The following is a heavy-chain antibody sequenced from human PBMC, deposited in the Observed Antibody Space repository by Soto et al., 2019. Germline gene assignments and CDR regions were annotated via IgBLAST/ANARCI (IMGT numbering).Heavy chain of an antibody. Sequence: EVQLVESGGGLVQPGRSLRLSCAASGFTFDDYAMHWVRQAPGKGLEWVSGISWNSGSIGYADSVKGRFTISRDNAKNSLYLQMNSLRAEDTALYYCAKSRDGIQLWLTPDAFDIWGQGTMVTVSS. CDR2: ISWNSGSI. J-gene: IGHJ3*02. CDR3: AKSRDGIQLWLTPDAFDI. D-gene: IGHD5-18*01. V-gene: IGHV3-9*01. CDR1: GFTFDDYA.